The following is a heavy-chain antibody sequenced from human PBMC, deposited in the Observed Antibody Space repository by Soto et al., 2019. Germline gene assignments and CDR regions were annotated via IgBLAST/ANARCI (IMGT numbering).Heavy chain of an antibody. V-gene: IGHV1-46*01. J-gene: IGHJ6*02. D-gene: IGHD3-10*01. CDR2: INTSGGSP. CDR1: GYTFTSYY. CDR3: TRGFLTMVPPRGRYGLDV. Sequence: QAQLVQSGAEVKQPGASAKVSCKASGYTFTSYYMFWVRQAPGQGLEWMGVINTSGGSPTYAQKFQGRVTMTSDTSTSTVYMELSSLRPEDTATYYCTRGFLTMVPPRGRYGLDVWGQGTTVIVSS.